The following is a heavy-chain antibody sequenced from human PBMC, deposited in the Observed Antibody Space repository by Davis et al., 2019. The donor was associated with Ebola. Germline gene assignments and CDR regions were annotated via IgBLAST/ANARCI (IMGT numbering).Heavy chain of an antibody. D-gene: IGHD2-2*01. CDR3: ARRVYCSSTSCPYYYYGMDV. CDR2: ISSSSSTI. J-gene: IGHJ6*02. Sequence: GESLKISCAASGFTFSSYNMNWVRQVPGKGLEWVSYISSSSSTIYYADSVKGRFTISRDSAMNSLYLQMSSLRDEDTAVYYCARRVYCSSTSCPYYYYGMDVWGQGTTVTVSS. V-gene: IGHV3-48*02. CDR1: GFTFSSYN.